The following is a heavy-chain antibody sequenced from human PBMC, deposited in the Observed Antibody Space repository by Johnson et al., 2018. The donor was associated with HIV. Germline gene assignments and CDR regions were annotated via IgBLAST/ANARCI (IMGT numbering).Heavy chain of an antibody. CDR2: ISGRGGST. J-gene: IGHJ3*02. CDR1: GFTFSNAW. V-gene: IGHV3-23*04. D-gene: IGHD3-3*01. Sequence: VQLVESGGGLVKPGGSLRLSCAASGFTFSNAWMSWVRQAPGKGLEWVSAISGRGGSTYYADSVKGRFTISRDNSTNTLFLQMNSLRAEDTAVYYCARGYTIGAFDIWGQGTMVTVSS. CDR3: ARGYTIGAFDI.